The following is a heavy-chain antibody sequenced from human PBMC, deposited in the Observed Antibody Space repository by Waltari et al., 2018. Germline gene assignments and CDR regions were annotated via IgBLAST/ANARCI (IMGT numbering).Heavy chain of an antibody. CDR1: GYTFTGYY. CDR2: INPNSGRT. Sequence: QVQLVQPGAEVKKPGASVKVACKASGYTFTGYYMPWVRQAPGQGLEWRGWINPNSGRTNYAQKFAGRVTMTRDTSISTAYMELSRLRSDDTSVYYCARGPYCSSTSCYYYYMDVWGKGTTVTISS. J-gene: IGHJ6*03. CDR3: ARGPYCSSTSCYYYYMDV. D-gene: IGHD2-2*01. V-gene: IGHV1-2*02.